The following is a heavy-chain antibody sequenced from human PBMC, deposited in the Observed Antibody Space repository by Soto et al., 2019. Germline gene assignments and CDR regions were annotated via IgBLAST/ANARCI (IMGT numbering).Heavy chain of an antibody. V-gene: IGHV4-4*07. J-gene: IGHJ4*02. CDR3: ASALVDYGDYYFDR. CDR2: IFISGST. Sequence: SETLSLTCTVSGGSVSSYYWTWIRQSAGKGLEWIGRIFISGSTNYNPSFNSRVTMSVDTSKNQFSLKLSSVTAADTATYYCASALVDYGDYYFDRWGQGTLVTVSS. D-gene: IGHD4-17*01. CDR1: GGSVSSYY.